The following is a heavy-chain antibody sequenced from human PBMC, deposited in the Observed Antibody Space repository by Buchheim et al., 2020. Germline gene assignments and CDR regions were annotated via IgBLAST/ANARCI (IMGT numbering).Heavy chain of an antibody. D-gene: IGHD3-22*01. V-gene: IGHV3-48*03. CDR3: ARGRDDNSGYFDY. Sequence: EVQLVDSGGGLVQPGGSLRLSCAASGFTFNNYEMNWVRQAPGKGLEWVSYISDSSRTKSYADSVKGRFTVSRDCGKNSLYLQMNSLRAEDTAVYYCARGRDDNSGYFDYWGQGTL. J-gene: IGHJ4*02. CDR1: GFTFNNYE. CDR2: ISDSSRTK.